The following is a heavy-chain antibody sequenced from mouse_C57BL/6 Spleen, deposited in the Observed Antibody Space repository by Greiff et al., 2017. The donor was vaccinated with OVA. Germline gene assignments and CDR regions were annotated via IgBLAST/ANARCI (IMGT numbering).Heavy chain of an antibody. CDR2: IRSKSNNYAT. CDR1: GFSFNTYA. D-gene: IGHD2-2*01. V-gene: IGHV10-1*01. J-gene: IGHJ4*01. Sequence: EVMLVESGGGLVQPKGSLKLSCAASGFSFNTYAMNWVRQAPGKGLEWVARIRSKSNNYATYYADSVKDRFTISRDDSESMLYLQMNNLKTEDTAMYYCVRHEGYDGYAMDYWGQGTSVTVSS. CDR3: VRHEGYDGYAMDY.